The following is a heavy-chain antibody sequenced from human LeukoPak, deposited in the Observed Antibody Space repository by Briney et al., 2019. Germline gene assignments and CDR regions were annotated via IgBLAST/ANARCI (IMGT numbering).Heavy chain of an antibody. D-gene: IGHD2-2*01. Sequence: PGGSLRLSCSASGFTFSSYALHWVRRAPGKGLEYVSAISSNGVSTYYADSVKGRFTISRDNSKNTLYLQMSSLRAEDTAMYYCVKGYCSSTSCRLDYWGQGTLVTVSS. CDR1: GFTFSSYA. CDR2: ISSNGVST. CDR3: VKGYCSSTSCRLDY. J-gene: IGHJ4*02. V-gene: IGHV3-64D*06.